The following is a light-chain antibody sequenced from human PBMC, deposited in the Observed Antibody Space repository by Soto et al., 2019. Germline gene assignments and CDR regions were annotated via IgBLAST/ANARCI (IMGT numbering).Light chain of an antibody. CDR2: RNN. V-gene: IGLV1-47*01. Sequence: QAVVTQPPSASGTPGQRVTISCSGGSSNIGNNYVYWYQHPPGTAPTLLIYRNNQRPSGVPDRFSGSKSGTSASLAISGLRSEDEADYYCAAWDDSLTGYVFGTGTKVTVL. CDR3: AAWDDSLTGYV. J-gene: IGLJ1*01. CDR1: SSNIGNNY.